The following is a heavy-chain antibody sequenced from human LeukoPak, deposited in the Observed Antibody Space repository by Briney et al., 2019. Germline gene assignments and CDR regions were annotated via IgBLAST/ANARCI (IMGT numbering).Heavy chain of an antibody. CDR3: AREITDFSVYYYYMDV. CDR2: INTDRSRT. V-gene: IGHV3-74*01. CDR1: GFTFSSYW. J-gene: IGHJ6*03. Sequence: GGSLRLSCAASGFTFSSYWMHWVRQAPGKGLVWVSRINTDRSRTSYADSVKGRFTISRDNAKNTLYLQMNSLRAEDTAVYYCAREITDFSVYYYYMDVWGKGTTVTVSS. D-gene: IGHD3-3*01.